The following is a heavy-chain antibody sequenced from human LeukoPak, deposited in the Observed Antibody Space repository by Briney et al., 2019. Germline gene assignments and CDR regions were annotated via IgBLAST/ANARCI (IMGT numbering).Heavy chain of an antibody. CDR2: INAYNDNT. CDR3: ARTTNSYYYYYYIDV. CDR1: GYTFNSAG. J-gene: IGHJ6*03. V-gene: IGHV1-18*01. Sequence: ASVKVSCKASGYTFNSAGISWVRQAPGQGLEWMGWINAYNDNTKYAEKLQGRVTMTTDTSTSTAYMELRSLRSDDTAVYYCARTTNSYYYYYYIDVWGEGTTVAVSS. D-gene: IGHD1-26*01.